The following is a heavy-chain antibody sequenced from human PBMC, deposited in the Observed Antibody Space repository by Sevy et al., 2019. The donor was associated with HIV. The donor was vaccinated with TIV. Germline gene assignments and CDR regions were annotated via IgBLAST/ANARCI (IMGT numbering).Heavy chain of an antibody. CDR2: ISGSGGST. Sequence: GGSLRLSCAASGFTFSSYAMSWVRQAPGKGLEWVSAISGSGGSTYYADSVKGRFTISGDKSKNTLNLQMNSLRAEDTAVYYCAKDHTMITFGSLQAFDIWGQGTMVTVSS. D-gene: IGHD3-16*01. CDR1: GFTFSSYA. CDR3: AKDHTMITFGSLQAFDI. V-gene: IGHV3-23*01. J-gene: IGHJ3*02.